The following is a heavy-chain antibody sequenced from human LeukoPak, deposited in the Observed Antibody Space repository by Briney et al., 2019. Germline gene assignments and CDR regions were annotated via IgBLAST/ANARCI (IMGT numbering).Heavy chain of an antibody. V-gene: IGHV1-69*13. CDR2: IIPMFGTA. Sequence: SVKVSCTASGGTFSSYSISWVRQAPGEGLEWVGGIIPMFGTANYAQKLQGRVTITADESTSTAYMELSSLRSEDTAVYYCERWGLYCSSTSCNYGYGMDVWGQGTTVTVSS. CDR3: ERWGLYCSSTSCNYGYGMDV. D-gene: IGHD2-2*01. J-gene: IGHJ6*02. CDR1: GGTFSSYS.